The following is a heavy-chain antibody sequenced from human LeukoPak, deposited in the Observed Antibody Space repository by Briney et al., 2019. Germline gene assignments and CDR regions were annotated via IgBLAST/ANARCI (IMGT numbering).Heavy chain of an antibody. J-gene: IGHJ3*02. D-gene: IGHD3-22*01. CDR2: IYSGGTT. CDR1: GFTVSGNY. V-gene: IGHV3-53*01. Sequence: PGGSLRLSCAVSGFTVSGNYMSWVRQAPGKGLEWVSLIYSGGTTYYADSVKGRFTISRDNSKNTLYLQMNSLRAEDTAVYYCARVPDYYDSSGYKVSGAFDIWGQGTMVTVSS. CDR3: ARVPDYYDSSGYKVSGAFDI.